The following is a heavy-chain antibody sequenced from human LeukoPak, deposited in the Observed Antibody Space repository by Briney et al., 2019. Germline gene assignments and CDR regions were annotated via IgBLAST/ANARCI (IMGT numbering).Heavy chain of an antibody. Sequence: WVTLSLTCTVSGGSIRSYYWRCIRQPARKGLVCVGRIYTSGSTNHNPPLKSRVTMSVDTSKIQFSLKLSSVTAADTAVYYCAREEGYCSGGRCLDWFDPWGQGTLVTVSS. J-gene: IGHJ5*02. CDR2: IYTSGST. D-gene: IGHD2-15*01. CDR3: AREEGYCSGGRCLDWFDP. V-gene: IGHV4-4*07. CDR1: GGSIRSYY.